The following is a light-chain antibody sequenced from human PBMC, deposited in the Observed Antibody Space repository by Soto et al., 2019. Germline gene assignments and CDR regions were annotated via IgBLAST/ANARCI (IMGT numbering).Light chain of an antibody. CDR3: NSYTISSTYV. CDR2: EVS. J-gene: IGLJ1*01. V-gene: IGLV2-14*01. CDR1: SSDVGGYNY. Sequence: QSALTQPASVSGSPGQSITISCTGTSSDVGGYNYVSWYQQHPGKAPKLVIYEVSNRPSGVSNRFSGSKSGNTASLTISGLQAEDEADYYCNSYTISSTYVFGTGTKVTVL.